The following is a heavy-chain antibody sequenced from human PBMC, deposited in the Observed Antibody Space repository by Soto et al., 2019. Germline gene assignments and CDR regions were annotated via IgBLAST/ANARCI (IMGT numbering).Heavy chain of an antibody. J-gene: IGHJ3*02. CDR2: ITGTGLST. Sequence: GALRLSCGASGFTFSAIAMTWVRQVPGKGLEWVSTITGTGLSTYYADSVKGRFTISRDVSKTTLYMQMSSLRAEDTAIYYCARGLWGGVVTKGFDTWGQGTMVTVSS. D-gene: IGHD3-3*01. V-gene: IGHV3-23*01. CDR3: ARGLWGGVVTKGFDT. CDR1: GFTFSAIA.